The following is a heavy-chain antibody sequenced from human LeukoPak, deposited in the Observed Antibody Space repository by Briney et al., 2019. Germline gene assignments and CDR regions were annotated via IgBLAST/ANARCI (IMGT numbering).Heavy chain of an antibody. D-gene: IGHD1-26*01. CDR1: GFTFSHFS. CDR2: INDNSDTI. J-gene: IGHJ4*02. V-gene: IGHV3-48*04. Sequence: GGSLRLSCAASGFTFSHFSMHWVRQAPGKGLECVAYINDNSDTIFYADSVKGRFTISRDNAKNSLYLQMNSLGAEDTAVYYCARDKSPLMSGSYPDYCGQGTLVTVSS. CDR3: ARDKSPLMSGSYPDY.